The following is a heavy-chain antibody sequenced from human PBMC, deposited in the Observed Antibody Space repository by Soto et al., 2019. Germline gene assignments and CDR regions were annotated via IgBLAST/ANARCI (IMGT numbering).Heavy chain of an antibody. V-gene: IGHV3-7*01. Sequence: PGGSLRLSCAASGFTFSTYWMDWVRQTPGKGLEWVANINQDGSKKNYVDSVKGRFTISRDNAKNSLYLQMSSLTAEDSAPYYCSRSLNSWGQGTLVTVSS. J-gene: IGHJ4*02. CDR2: INQDGSKK. CDR3: SRSLNS. CDR1: GFTFSTYW.